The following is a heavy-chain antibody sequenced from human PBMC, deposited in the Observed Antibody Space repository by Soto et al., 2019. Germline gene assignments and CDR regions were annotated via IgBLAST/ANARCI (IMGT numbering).Heavy chain of an antibody. Sequence: PGGSLRLCCAASGFTFSSYWMSWVRQAPGKGLEWVANIKQDGSEKYYVDSVKGRFTISRDNAKNSLYLQMNSLRAEDTAVYYCARDSSSYGGDYRDYYYGMDVWGQGTTVTVSS. V-gene: IGHV3-7*03. CDR2: IKQDGSEK. J-gene: IGHJ6*02. CDR3: ARDSSSYGGDYRDYYYGMDV. CDR1: GFTFSSYW. D-gene: IGHD2-21*02.